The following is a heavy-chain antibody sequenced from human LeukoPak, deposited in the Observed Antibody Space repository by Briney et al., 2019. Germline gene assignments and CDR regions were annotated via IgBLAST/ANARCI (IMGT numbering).Heavy chain of an antibody. CDR2: ISRSGSTI. J-gene: IGHJ4*02. D-gene: IGHD2-2*02. CDR3: ARQITAIADY. CDR1: GFTFSSYE. V-gene: IGHV3-48*03. Sequence: GGSLRLSCAASGFTFSSYEMNWVRQAPGKGLEWVSYISRSGSTIYYADSVKGRFTISRDNAKNSLYLQMNSLRVEDTAVYYCARQITAIADYWGQGTLVTVSS.